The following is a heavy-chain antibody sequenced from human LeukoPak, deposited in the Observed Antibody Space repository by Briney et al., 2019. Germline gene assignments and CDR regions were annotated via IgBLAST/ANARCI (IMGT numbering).Heavy chain of an antibody. CDR3: ARQYCSSTSCPLDY. J-gene: IGHJ4*02. Sequence: SETLSLTCTVSGGSISSYYWSWIRQPPGKGLEWIGYIYYSGSTNYNPSLKSRVTISVDTSKNQFSLKLSSVTAADTAVYYCARQYCSSTSCPLDYWGQGTLVTVSS. CDR2: IYYSGST. V-gene: IGHV4-59*01. CDR1: GGSISSYY. D-gene: IGHD2-2*01.